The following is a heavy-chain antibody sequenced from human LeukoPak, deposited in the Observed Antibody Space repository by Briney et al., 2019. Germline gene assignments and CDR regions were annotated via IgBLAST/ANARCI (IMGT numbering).Heavy chain of an antibody. CDR3: ARAPPSITMVRGVSDAFDI. J-gene: IGHJ3*02. Sequence: PSETLSLTCTVSGGSISSSSYYWGWIRQPPGKGLEWIGSIYYSGSTYYNPSLKSRVTISVDTSKNQFSLELSSVTAADTAVYYCARAPPSITMVRGVSDAFDIWGQGTMVTVSS. V-gene: IGHV4-39*01. D-gene: IGHD3-10*01. CDR2: IYYSGST. CDR1: GGSISSSSYY.